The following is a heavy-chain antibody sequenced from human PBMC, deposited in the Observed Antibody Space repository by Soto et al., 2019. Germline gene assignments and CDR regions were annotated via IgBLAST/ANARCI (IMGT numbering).Heavy chain of an antibody. D-gene: IGHD6-13*01. CDR3: ARDLVEEAAAGTGNWFDP. J-gene: IGHJ5*02. V-gene: IGHV4-59*01. CDR1: GGSISSYY. Sequence: SETLSLTCTVSGGSISSYYWSWIRQPPGKGLEWIGYIYYSGSTNYNPSLKSRVTISVDTSKNQFSLKLSSVTAADTAVYYCARDLVEEAAAGTGNWFDPWGQGTLVTVSS. CDR2: IYYSGST.